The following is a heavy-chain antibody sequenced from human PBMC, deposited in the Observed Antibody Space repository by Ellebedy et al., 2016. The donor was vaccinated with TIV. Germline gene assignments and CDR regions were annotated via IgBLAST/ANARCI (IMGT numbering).Heavy chain of an antibody. D-gene: IGHD1-1*01. CDR3: ARVRRGSSGMDV. V-gene: IGHV1-2*02. J-gene: IGHJ6*02. CDR2: INPDSGGT. CDR1: GYTFVSYG. Sequence: ASVKVSCKASGYTFVSYGISWVRQAPGQGLEWMGWINPDSGGTNFAQNFQGRVSMTRDASIKTVYMQLTRLQSDDTAVYYCARVRRGSSGMDVWGQGTTVTVSS.